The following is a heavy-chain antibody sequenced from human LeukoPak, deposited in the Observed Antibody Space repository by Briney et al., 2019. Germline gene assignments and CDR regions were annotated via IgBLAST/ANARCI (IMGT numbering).Heavy chain of an antibody. J-gene: IGHJ4*02. CDR3: AKDSYSSGLDY. CDR1: GFTVSSNY. Sequence: GGSLRLSCAASGFTVSSNYMSWVRQAPGKGLEWVSGISWNSGSIGYADSVKGRFTISRDNAKNSLYLQMNSLRAEDTALYYCAKDSYSSGLDYWGQGTLVTVSS. CDR2: ISWNSGSI. D-gene: IGHD6-19*01. V-gene: IGHV3-9*01.